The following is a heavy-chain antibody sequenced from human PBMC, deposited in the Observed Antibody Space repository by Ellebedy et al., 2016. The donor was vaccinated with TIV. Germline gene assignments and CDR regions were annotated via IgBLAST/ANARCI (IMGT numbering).Heavy chain of an antibody. V-gene: IGHV3-23*01. CDR1: GFTFNNYA. CDR2: MSGSGDNT. Sequence: GESLKISXAASGFTFNNYAMSWVRQAPGKGLEWVSGMSGSGDNTDYADSVKGRFTISRVNSKNTLYLQMNSLKVEDTAVYYCATGTAVLTGLDYWGQGTLVTVSS. CDR3: ATGTAVLTGLDY. J-gene: IGHJ4*02. D-gene: IGHD1-1*01.